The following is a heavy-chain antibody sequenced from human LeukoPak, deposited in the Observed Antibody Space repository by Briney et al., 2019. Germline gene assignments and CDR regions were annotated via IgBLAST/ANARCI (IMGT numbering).Heavy chain of an antibody. D-gene: IGHD2-2*01. CDR3: GRAPPRIVVLPAARGGAFDI. J-gene: IGHJ3*02. CDR1: GGSFSGYY. Sequence: SETLSLTCAVYGGSFSGYYWSWIRQPPGKGLEWIGEINHSGSTNYNPSLKSRVTISVDTSKNQFSLKLSSVTAADTAVYYCGRAPPRIVVLPAARGGAFDIWGQGTMVTVSS. V-gene: IGHV4-34*01. CDR2: INHSGST.